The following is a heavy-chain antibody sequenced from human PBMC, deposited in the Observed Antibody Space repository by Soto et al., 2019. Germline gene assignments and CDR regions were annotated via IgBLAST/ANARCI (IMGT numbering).Heavy chain of an antibody. CDR2: ISAYNGNT. Sequence: GASVKVSCKASGYTFTSYGISWVRQAPGQGLEWMGWISAYNGNTNYAQKLQGRVTMTTDTSTSTAYMELRSLRSDDTAVYYCARDSFSNSWSDRPNDYWGQGTLVTVS. V-gene: IGHV1-18*01. J-gene: IGHJ4*02. D-gene: IGHD6-13*01. CDR1: GYTFTSYG. CDR3: ARDSFSNSWSDRPNDY.